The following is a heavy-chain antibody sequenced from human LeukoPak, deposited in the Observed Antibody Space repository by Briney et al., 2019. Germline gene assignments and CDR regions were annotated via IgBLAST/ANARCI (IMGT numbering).Heavy chain of an antibody. CDR1: GVSISSSNSY. CDR3: AREYYYDSSGLFDY. Sequence: SETLSLTCTVSGVSISSSNSYWGWIRQPPGKGLEWIGYIYYSGSTNYNPSLKSRVTISVDTSKNQFSLKLSSVTAADTAVYYCAREYYYDSSGLFDYWGQGTLVTVSS. J-gene: IGHJ4*02. V-gene: IGHV4-61*05. D-gene: IGHD3-22*01. CDR2: IYYSGST.